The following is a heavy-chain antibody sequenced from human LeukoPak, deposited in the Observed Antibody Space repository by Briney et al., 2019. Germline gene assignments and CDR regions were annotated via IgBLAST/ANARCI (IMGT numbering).Heavy chain of an antibody. D-gene: IGHD2-2*01. CDR2: IYPGDSDI. CDR3: ARDGPVPATADAFDF. V-gene: IGHV5-51*01. J-gene: IGHJ3*01. Sequence: GESLRISCKGSGYSFTNYWIGWVRQMPGKGPEWMGIIYPGDSDIRNSPSFQGRVTISVDKSISTVYLQWSSLKAPDTAMYYCARDGPVPATADAFDFWGQGTMVTVSS. CDR1: GYSFTNYW.